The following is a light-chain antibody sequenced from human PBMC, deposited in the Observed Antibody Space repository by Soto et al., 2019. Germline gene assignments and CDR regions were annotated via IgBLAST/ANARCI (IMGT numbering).Light chain of an antibody. CDR2: GAS. CDR1: QSVSSGS. Sequence: EIVLTQSPGTPSLSPGERATLSCTATQSVSSGSLAWYQQKPGQAPRLLMSGASSRATGIPDRFSGSGSGTDFTLTISRLEPEDFAVYYCQQFGSSPITFGGGTKVDIK. CDR3: QQFGSSPIT. V-gene: IGKV3-20*01. J-gene: IGKJ4*01.